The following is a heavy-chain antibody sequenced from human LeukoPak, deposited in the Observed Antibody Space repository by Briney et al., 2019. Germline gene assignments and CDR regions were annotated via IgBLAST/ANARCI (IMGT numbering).Heavy chain of an antibody. CDR1: GGSISSYY. CDR3: ARVPENYYDSSGYYFDY. J-gene: IGHJ4*02. D-gene: IGHD3-22*01. CDR2: IYYSGST. V-gene: IGHV4-59*01. Sequence: PSETLSLTCTVSGGSISSYYWSWIRQLPGKGLERIGYIYYSGSTNYNPSLKSRVTISVDTSKNQFSLKLSSVTAADTAAYYCARVPENYYDSSGYYFDYWGQGTLVTVSS.